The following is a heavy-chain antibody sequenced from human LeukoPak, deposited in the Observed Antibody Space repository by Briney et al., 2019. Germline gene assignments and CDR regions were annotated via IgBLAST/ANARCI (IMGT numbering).Heavy chain of an antibody. V-gene: IGHV3-23*01. J-gene: IGHJ3*02. D-gene: IGHD6-13*01. CDR2: ISGSGGST. CDR3: AKDRYSSSWYSGGDAFDI. Sequence: PGGSLRLSCAASGFTFSSYAMSWVRQAPGKGLEWVSAISGSGGSTYYADSVKGRFTISGDNSKNTLYLQMNSLRAEDTAVYYCAKDRYSSSWYSGGDAFDIWGQGTMVTVSS. CDR1: GFTFSSYA.